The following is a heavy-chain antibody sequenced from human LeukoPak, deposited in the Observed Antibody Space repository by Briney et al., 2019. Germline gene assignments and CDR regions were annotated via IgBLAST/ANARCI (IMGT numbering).Heavy chain of an antibody. CDR1: GFTVSSNY. Sequence: GGSLRLSCAASGFTVSSNYMSWVRQAPGKGLEWVSVIYSGGSTYYADSVKGRFTISRDNSKNTLYLQMNSLRAEDTAVYYCARDGEVGDGYNLDYWGQGTLVTVSS. CDR3: ARDGEVGDGYNLDY. D-gene: IGHD5-24*01. V-gene: IGHV3-66*01. J-gene: IGHJ4*02. CDR2: IYSGGST.